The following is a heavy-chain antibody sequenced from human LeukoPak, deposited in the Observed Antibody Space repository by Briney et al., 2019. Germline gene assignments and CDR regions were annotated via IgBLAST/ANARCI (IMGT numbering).Heavy chain of an antibody. J-gene: IGHJ4*02. D-gene: IGHD3-3*01. Sequence: PGGSLRLSCAASGFTFNSYNMNWVRQAPGKGLEWVSYISSSSSTIYYADSVKGRITISRDNAKNSLYLQMNSLRAEDTAVYYCARDPGVLTIGEFDYWGQGTLVTVSS. V-gene: IGHV3-48*04. CDR2: ISSSSSTI. CDR1: GFTFNSYN. CDR3: ARDPGVLTIGEFDY.